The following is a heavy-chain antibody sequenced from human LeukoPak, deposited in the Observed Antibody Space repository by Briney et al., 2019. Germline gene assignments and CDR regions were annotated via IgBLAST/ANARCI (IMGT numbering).Heavy chain of an antibody. V-gene: IGHV4-30-4*01. CDR3: VTYYFDSSGPKKNY. D-gene: IGHD3-22*01. J-gene: IGHJ4*02. Sequence: PSQTLSLTCTVSGGSISSGDYYWRWIRQPPGKGLEWIGEINHSGSTNYNPSLKSRVTISVDTSKKQFSLKLSSVTAADTAVYYCVTYYFDSSGPKKNYWGQGTLVTVSS. CDR2: INHSGST. CDR1: GGSISSGDYY.